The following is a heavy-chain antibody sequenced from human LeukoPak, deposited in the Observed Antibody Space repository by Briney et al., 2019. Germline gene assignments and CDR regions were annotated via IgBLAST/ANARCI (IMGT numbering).Heavy chain of an antibody. V-gene: IGHV1-2*02. CDR2: INPYSGDT. CDR3: ARAWGLGAMVRGVPGWYMDV. J-gene: IGHJ6*03. Sequence: ASVKVSCKASGYTFTGYYMHWVRQAPGQGLEWMAWINPYSGDTNYAQKFQGRVTMTRDTSISTAYMELSRLRSDDTAVYYCARAWGLGAMVRGVPGWYMDVWGKGTTVTVSS. D-gene: IGHD3-10*01. CDR1: GYTFTGYY.